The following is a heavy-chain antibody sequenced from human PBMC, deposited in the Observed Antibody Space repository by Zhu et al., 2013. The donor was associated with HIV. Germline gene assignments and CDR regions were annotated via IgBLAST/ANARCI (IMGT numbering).Heavy chain of an antibody. J-gene: IGHJ6*02. CDR2: IIPIFGTA. CDR1: GGTFSSYA. V-gene: IGHV1-69*01. CDR3: ARAHCSGGSCYLGGMDV. Sequence: QVQLVQSGAEVKKPGSSVKVSCKASGGTFSSYAISWVRQAPGQGLEWMGGIIPIFGTANYAQKFQGRVTITADESTSTAYMELSSLRSEDTAVYYCARAHCSGGSCYLGGMDVWGQGTTVTVSS. D-gene: IGHD2-15*01.